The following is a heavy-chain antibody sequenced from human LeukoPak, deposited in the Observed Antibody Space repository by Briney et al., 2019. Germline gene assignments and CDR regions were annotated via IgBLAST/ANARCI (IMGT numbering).Heavy chain of an antibody. V-gene: IGHV4-34*01. CDR1: GGSFSGYY. J-gene: IGHJ4*02. D-gene: IGHD4-23*01. Sequence: SETLSLTCAVYGGSFSGYYWNLIRQPPGKGLEWIGEINHSGSTKYNPSLKSRVNISIDTSKNQFSLKLSSVTAADTAVYYCAGSTGYGGNFFDYSGQGPLVTVSS. CDR3: AGSTGYGGNFFDY. CDR2: INHSGST.